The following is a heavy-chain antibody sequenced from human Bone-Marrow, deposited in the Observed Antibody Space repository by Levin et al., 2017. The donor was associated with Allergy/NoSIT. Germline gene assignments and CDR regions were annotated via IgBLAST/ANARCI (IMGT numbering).Heavy chain of an antibody. D-gene: IGHD6-19*01. CDR1: GYTLTELS. J-gene: IGHJ5*02. V-gene: IGHV1-24*01. Sequence: PGESLKISCKVSGYTLTELSMHWVRQAPGKGLEWMGGFDPEDGETIYAQKFQGRVTMTEDTSTDTAYMELSSLRSEDTAVYYCATPVVSVAGGYWFDPWGQGTLVTVSS. CDR3: ATPVVSVAGGYWFDP. CDR2: FDPEDGET.